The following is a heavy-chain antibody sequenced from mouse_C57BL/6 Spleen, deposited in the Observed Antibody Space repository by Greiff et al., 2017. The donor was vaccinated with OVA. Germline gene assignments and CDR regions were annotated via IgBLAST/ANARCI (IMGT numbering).Heavy chain of an antibody. Sequence: QVQLQQSGAELVKPGASVKMSCKASGYTFTSYWITWVKQRPGQGLEWIGDIYPGSGSTNYNEKFKSKATLTVDTSSSTAYMQLSSLTSEDSAVYYCARGGYYDYDGVDYWGQGTTLTVSS. CDR3: ARGGYYDYDGVDY. D-gene: IGHD2-4*01. J-gene: IGHJ2*01. CDR2: IYPGSGST. V-gene: IGHV1-55*01. CDR1: GYTFTSYW.